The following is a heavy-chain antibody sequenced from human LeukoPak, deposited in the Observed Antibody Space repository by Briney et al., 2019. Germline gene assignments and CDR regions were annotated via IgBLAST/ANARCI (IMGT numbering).Heavy chain of an antibody. CDR1: GYTFTSYY. Sequence: ASVKVSCKASGYTFTSYYMHWVRQAPGEGLEWMGIINPGGGSTSYAQKFQGRVTMTRDTSTSTVYMELSSLRSEDTAVYYCARRRLAVAGNNWFDPWGQGTLVTVSS. J-gene: IGHJ5*02. V-gene: IGHV1-46*01. D-gene: IGHD6-19*01. CDR3: ARRRLAVAGNNWFDP. CDR2: INPGGGST.